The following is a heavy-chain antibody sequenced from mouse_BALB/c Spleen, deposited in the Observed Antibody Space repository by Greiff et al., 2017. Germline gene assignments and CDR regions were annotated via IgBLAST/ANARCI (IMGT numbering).Heavy chain of an antibody. CDR2: ISNGGGST. CDR1: GFTFSSYT. J-gene: IGHJ2*01. CDR3: ARFHYYGYVGY. Sequence: DVKLVESGGGLVQPGGSLKLSCAASGFTFSSYTMSWVRQTPEKRLEWVAYISNGGGSTYYPDTVKGRFTISRDNAKNTLYLQMSSLKSEDTAMYYCARFHYYGYVGYWGQGTTLTVSS. V-gene: IGHV5-12-2*01. D-gene: IGHD1-2*01.